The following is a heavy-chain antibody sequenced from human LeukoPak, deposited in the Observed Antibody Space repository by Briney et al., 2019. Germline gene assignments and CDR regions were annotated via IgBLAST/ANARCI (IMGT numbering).Heavy chain of an antibody. D-gene: IGHD2-2*01. J-gene: IGHJ6*02. CDR3: ARAIVVVPAAPIYYYYYYGTDV. CDR2: INHSGST. V-gene: IGHV4-34*01. CDR1: GGSFSGYY. Sequence: NASETLSLTCAVYGGSFSGYYWSWIRQPPGKGLEWIGEINHSGSTNYNPSLKSRVTISVDTSKNQFSLKLSSVTAADTAVYYCARAIVVVPAAPIYYYYYYGTDVWGQGTTVTVSS.